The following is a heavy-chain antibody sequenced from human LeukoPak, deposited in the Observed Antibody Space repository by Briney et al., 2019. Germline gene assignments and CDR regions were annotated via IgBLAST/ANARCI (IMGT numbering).Heavy chain of an antibody. D-gene: IGHD2-2*01. V-gene: IGHV3-33*06. CDR2: IWYDGSNQ. CDR3: AKDTNAGGDAFDI. CDR1: GFTFSNHA. Sequence: PGGSLRLSCAASGFTFSNHAMYWVRQAPGKGLEWVALIWYDGSNQYYADSVKGRFTISRDNSKNTLYLQMNSLRAEDTAVYYCAKDTNAGGDAFDIWGQGTMVTVSS. J-gene: IGHJ3*02.